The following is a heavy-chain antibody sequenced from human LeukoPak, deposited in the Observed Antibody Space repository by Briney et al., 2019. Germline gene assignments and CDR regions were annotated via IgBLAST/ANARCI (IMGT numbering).Heavy chain of an antibody. CDR3: ARAYGSGSYLGKNWSDP. J-gene: IGHJ5*02. Sequence: GGSLRLSCAASGFTFSSYGMSWVRQAPGKGLEWVSAISGSGGSTYYADSVKGRFTISRDNSKNTLYLQMNSLRAEDTAVYYCARAYGSGSYLGKNWSDPWGQGTLVTVSS. D-gene: IGHD3-10*01. V-gene: IGHV3-23*01. CDR2: ISGSGGST. CDR1: GFTFSSYG.